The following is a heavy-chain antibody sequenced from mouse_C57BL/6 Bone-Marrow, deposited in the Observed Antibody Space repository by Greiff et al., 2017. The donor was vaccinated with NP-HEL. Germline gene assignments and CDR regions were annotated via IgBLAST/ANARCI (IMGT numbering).Heavy chain of an antibody. D-gene: IGHD1-1*01. V-gene: IGHV1-62-2*01. CDR3: ARHGDYFGSSYGYFDV. CDR1: GYTFTEYT. J-gene: IGHJ1*03. CDR2: FYPGSGSI. Sequence: VKLLESGAELVKPGASVKLSCKASGYTFTEYTIHWVKQRSGQGLEWIGWFYPGSGSIKYTEKFKDKATLTADKSSSTVYMDLSRLTSEDSAVYFCARHGDYFGSSYGYFDVWGTGTTVTVSS.